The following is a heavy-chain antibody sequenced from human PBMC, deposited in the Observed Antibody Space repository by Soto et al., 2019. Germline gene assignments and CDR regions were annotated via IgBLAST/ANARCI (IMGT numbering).Heavy chain of an antibody. V-gene: IGHV1-69*01. CDR2: INPMSRTA. CDR3: ARGPYCGSNCFFAREY. CDR1: GDTSTTYV. J-gene: IGHJ4*02. D-gene: IGHD2-21*01. Sequence: VQLVQSGAEVTKPGSSVKVSCKASGDTSTTYVTSWVRQAPGQGPEWIGGINPMSRTAKYSEKYNGRVTITADEATRTAYLDLTSLRFEDTAVYFCARGPYCGSNCFFAREYWGQGTLVTVSS.